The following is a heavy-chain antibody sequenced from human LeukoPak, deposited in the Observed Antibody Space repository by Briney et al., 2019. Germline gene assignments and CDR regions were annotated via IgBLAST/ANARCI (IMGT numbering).Heavy chain of an antibody. V-gene: IGHV3-23*01. J-gene: IGHJ4*02. CDR2: ISGNESST. D-gene: IGHD5-18*01. Sequence: PAGALRLSCAASGYTFSSYAMSWDRQAPGKALDRVSPISGNESSTYYEDSVKCRFTISRDNSKKTLNLQITSLKAVDTAVYSHAKVTAMVSLRPFDYWGQGTLVTVSS. CDR3: AKVTAMVSLRPFDY. CDR1: GYTFSSYA.